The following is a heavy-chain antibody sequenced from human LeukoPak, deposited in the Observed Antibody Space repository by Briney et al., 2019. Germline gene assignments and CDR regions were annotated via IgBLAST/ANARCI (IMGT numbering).Heavy chain of an antibody. V-gene: IGHV3-21*01. CDR3: ARDLGYDSSGYCFDY. Sequence: GGSLRLSCAASGFTFSSYSMKWVRQAPGKGLEWVSSISSSSSYIYYADSVKGRFTISRDNAKNSLYLQMNSLRAEDTAVYYCARDLGYDSSGYCFDYWGQGTLVTVSS. CDR1: GFTFSSYS. CDR2: ISSSSSYI. D-gene: IGHD3-22*01. J-gene: IGHJ4*02.